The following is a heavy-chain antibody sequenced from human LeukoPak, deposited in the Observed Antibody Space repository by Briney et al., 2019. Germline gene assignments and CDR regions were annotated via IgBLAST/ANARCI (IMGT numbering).Heavy chain of an antibody. CDR1: GFTFDDYA. V-gene: IGHV3-43D*03. D-gene: IGHD3-10*01. J-gene: IGHJ4*02. CDR2: ITWDGGST. CDR3: AKDIASYGSGSYDY. Sequence: GGSLRLSCAASGFTFDDYAMHWVRQAPGKGLAWVSLITWDGGSTYYADSVKGRFTISRDNSKNSLSLQMNSLRAEDTALYYCAKDIASYGSGSYDYWGQGTLVTVSS.